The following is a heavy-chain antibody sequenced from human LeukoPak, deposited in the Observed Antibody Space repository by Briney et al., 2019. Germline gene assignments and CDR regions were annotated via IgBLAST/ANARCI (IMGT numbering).Heavy chain of an antibody. CDR1: GYTFTSYD. Sequence: ASVKVSCKASGYTFTSYDINWVRQATGQGLEWMGWMNPNSDNTGYAQKFQGRVTMTRNTSISTAYMELSSLRSEDTAVYYCARRKFGYDDAFDIWGQGTMVTVSS. CDR3: ARRKFGYDDAFDI. D-gene: IGHD5-12*01. J-gene: IGHJ3*02. CDR2: MNPNSDNT. V-gene: IGHV1-8*01.